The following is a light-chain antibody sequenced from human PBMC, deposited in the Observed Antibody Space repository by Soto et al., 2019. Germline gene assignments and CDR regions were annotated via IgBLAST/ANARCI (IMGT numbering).Light chain of an antibody. CDR3: QQSYNTPIT. CDR1: QSISTY. Sequence: DVQMTQSPSSLSASVGDRVSITCRASQSISTYLNWYQQKPGTAPTLLIYAASSLQSGVPSRFSGSGSGTDFTLTISSLQPEDFATYYCQQSYNTPITFGQGTRLEIK. CDR2: AAS. J-gene: IGKJ5*01. V-gene: IGKV1-39*01.